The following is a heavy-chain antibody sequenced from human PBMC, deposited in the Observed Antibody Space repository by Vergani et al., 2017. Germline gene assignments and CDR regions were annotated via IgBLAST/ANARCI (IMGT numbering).Heavy chain of an antibody. Sequence: EVQLVESGGALVQPGGSLRLSCVGSGFTFGSYWMTWVRQAPGKGLEWVANINRDESRIHYVDSVRGRFTISRDNAQNSLFLQMDSLRADDSAVYYCVRDGTYNDGNYHDRFDSWGQGTLVTVSS. V-gene: IGHV3-7*01. CDR1: GFTFGSYW. D-gene: IGHD4/OR15-4a*01. J-gene: IGHJ4*02. CDR3: VRDGTYNDGNYHDRFDS. CDR2: INRDESRI.